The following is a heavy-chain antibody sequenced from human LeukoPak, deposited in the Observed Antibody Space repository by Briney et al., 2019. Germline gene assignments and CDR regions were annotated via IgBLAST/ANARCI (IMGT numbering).Heavy chain of an antibody. J-gene: IGHJ4*02. CDR2: IYTSGST. D-gene: IGHD6-19*01. CDR1: GGSISCYY. V-gene: IGHV4-4*07. CDR3: AVQGVAGLFDY. Sequence: SETLSLTCTVSGGSISCYYWSWIRQPAGKGLEWIGRIYTSGSTNYNPSLKSRVTMSVDTSKNQFSLKLSSVTAADTAVYYCAVQGVAGLFDYWGQGTLVTVSP.